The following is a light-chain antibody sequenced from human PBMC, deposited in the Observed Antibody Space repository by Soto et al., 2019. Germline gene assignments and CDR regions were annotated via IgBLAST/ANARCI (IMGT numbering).Light chain of an antibody. CDR3: MQATQSYT. CDR1: QSLVHIDGNTY. J-gene: IGKJ2*01. CDR2: KIS. Sequence: DIVLTQTRLSSPVTLGQPASISCRSSQSLVHIDGNTYFNWLQQRPGQPQRLLIYKISNRIPWVPDRVSGSGAGTDFPLTISRVEAEDVGVYYCMQATQSYTFGQGTRLEIK. V-gene: IGKV2-24*01.